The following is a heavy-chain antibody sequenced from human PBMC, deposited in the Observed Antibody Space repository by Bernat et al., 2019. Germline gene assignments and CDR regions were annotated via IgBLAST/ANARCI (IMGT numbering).Heavy chain of an antibody. D-gene: IGHD6-19*01. CDR3: AKSVYSSDNYGMDV. CDR2: IRYDGSKK. Sequence: QVHLVESGGGVVQPGGSLRLSCAASGFTFSSFGMHWVRQAPGKGLEWVALIRYDGSKKYYADAVKGQVTISRDNSKNMLYLQMNRLGAEDTAVYYCAKSVYSSDNYGMDVWGQGTTVTVSS. J-gene: IGHJ6*02. CDR1: GFTFSSFG. V-gene: IGHV3-30*02.